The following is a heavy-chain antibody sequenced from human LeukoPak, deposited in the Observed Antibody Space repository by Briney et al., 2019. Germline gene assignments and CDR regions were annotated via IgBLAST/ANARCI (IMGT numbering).Heavy chain of an antibody. J-gene: IGHJ4*02. D-gene: IGHD2-15*01. V-gene: IGHV3-23*01. Sequence: PGGSLRLSCATSGFSFSSYAMSWVRQAPRKGQELVSAMSSSYDGRYYAASVRGRFTISRDTSRSTLYLQMNSLRAEDAAVYYCAKAPVTSCRGAFCYPFDYWGQGTLVTVSS. CDR1: GFSFSSYA. CDR3: AKAPVTSCRGAFCYPFDY. CDR2: MSSSYDGR.